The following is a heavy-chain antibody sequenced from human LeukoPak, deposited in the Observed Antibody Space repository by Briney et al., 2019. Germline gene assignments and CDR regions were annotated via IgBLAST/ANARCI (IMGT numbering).Heavy chain of an antibody. V-gene: IGHV3-9*03. CDR3: TKEVSFQLLNLYFDY. Sequence: GGSLRLSCAASGFKFDDYAMHWVRQAPGKGLEWVSGISWNSGSIGYADSVKGRFTISRDNAKNSLYPQMNSLRVEDMALYYCTKEVSFQLLNLYFDYWGQGTLVTVSS. D-gene: IGHD2-2*02. J-gene: IGHJ4*02. CDR1: GFKFDDYA. CDR2: ISWNSGSI.